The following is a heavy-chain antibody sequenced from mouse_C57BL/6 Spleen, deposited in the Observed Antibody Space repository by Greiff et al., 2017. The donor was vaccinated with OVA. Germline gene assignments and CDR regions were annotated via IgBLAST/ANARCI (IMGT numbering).Heavy chain of an antibody. CDR1: GYTFTSYG. CDR3: AREGTTVVASDY. V-gene: IGHV1-81*01. Sequence: QVQLKESGAELARPGASVKLSCKASGYTFTSYGISWVKQRTGQGLEWIGEIYPRSGNTYYNEKFKGKATLTADKSSSTAYMELRSLTSEDSAVYFGAREGTTVVASDYWGQGTTLTVSS. D-gene: IGHD1-1*01. CDR2: IYPRSGNT. J-gene: IGHJ2*01.